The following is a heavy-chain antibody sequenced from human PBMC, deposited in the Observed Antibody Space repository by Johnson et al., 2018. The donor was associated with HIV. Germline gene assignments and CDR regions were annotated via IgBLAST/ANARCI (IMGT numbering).Heavy chain of an antibody. Sequence: QVQLVESGGGVVQPGRSLRLSCAASGFTFSSMHWDRQAPGKGLECVAVISHDGSHKYYADSVKGRFSLSRDTSRNTLYLQMNSLRAEDTAVYYCARDHDWGYYDTTAFDIWGQGTMVTVSS. CDR1: GFTFSS. D-gene: IGHD3-16*01. CDR2: ISHDGSHK. CDR3: ARDHDWGYYDTTAFDI. V-gene: IGHV3-30*03. J-gene: IGHJ3*02.